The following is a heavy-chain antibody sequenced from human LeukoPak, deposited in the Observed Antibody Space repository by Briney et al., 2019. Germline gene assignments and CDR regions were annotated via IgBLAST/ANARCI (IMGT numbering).Heavy chain of an antibody. D-gene: IGHD3-10*01. J-gene: IGHJ5*02. CDR1: GFTFSSYA. CDR3: ARDQSYSWFDP. CDR2: ISYDGSNQ. V-gene: IGHV3-30-3*01. Sequence: QAGGSLRLSCAASGFTFSSYAMHWVRQAPGKGLEWVAVISYDGSNQYYADSVKGRFTISRDNSKNTLYLQMNSLRAEDTAVYYCARDQSYSWFDPWGQGTLVTVSS.